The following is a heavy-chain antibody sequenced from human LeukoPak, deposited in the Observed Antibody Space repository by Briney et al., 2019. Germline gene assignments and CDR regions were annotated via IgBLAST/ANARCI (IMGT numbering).Heavy chain of an antibody. J-gene: IGHJ6*03. Sequence: PSETLSLTCTVSGGSISSYYWSWIRQPPGKGLEWIGYIYYSGSTNYNPSLKSRVTISVDTSKNQFSLKLSSVTAADTAAYYCARVYYDSSGYPEIYYYYYMDVWGKGTTVTVSS. CDR1: GGSISSYY. CDR3: ARVYYDSSGYPEIYYYYYMDV. D-gene: IGHD3-22*01. CDR2: IYYSGST. V-gene: IGHV4-59*01.